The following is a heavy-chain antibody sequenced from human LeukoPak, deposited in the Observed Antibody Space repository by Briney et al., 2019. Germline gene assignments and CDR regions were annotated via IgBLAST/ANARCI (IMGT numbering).Heavy chain of an antibody. Sequence: GGSLRLSCAASGFTFDDYAMHWVRHAPGKGLEWVSLISGDGGSTYYADSVKGRFTISRDNSNNTLFLQMNSLRAEDTAVYYCSKDDRYSGYDENWFDPWGQGTLVTVSS. CDR2: ISGDGGST. V-gene: IGHV3-43*02. CDR1: GFTFDDYA. CDR3: SKDDRYSGYDENWFDP. D-gene: IGHD5-12*01. J-gene: IGHJ5*02.